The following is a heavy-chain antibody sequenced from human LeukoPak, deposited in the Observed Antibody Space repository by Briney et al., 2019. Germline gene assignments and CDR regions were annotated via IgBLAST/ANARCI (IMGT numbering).Heavy chain of an antibody. Sequence: APVKVSCTASGYTFSGYYMHWVRQAPGQGLEWMGWINPNSGGTNYAQKFQGRVTMTRDTSISTAYMELSRLRSDDTAVYYCARIFCSSSSCYFFDYWGQGPLVPVT. V-gene: IGHV1-2*02. CDR3: ARIFCSSSSCYFFDY. J-gene: IGHJ4*02. CDR1: GYTFSGYY. CDR2: INPNSGGT. D-gene: IGHD2-2*01.